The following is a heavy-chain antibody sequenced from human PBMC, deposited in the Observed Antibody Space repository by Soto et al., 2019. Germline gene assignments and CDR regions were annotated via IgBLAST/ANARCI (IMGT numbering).Heavy chain of an antibody. V-gene: IGHV4-38-2*01. J-gene: IGHJ4*02. D-gene: IGHD6-19*01. CDR3: ASWGIRGSGWYGFDY. CDR2: IYHGGST. CDR1: GYSISSGYY. Sequence: PSETLSLTCAVSGYSISSGYYWGWIRQPPGKGLEWIGSIYHGGSTYYNPSLKSRVTISVDTSKNQFSLKLSSVTAADTAVYYCASWGIRGSGWYGFDYWGQGTLVTVSS.